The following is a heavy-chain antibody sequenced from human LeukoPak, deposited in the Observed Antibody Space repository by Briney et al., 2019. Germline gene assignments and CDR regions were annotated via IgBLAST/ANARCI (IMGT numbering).Heavy chain of an antibody. V-gene: IGHV1-8*01. CDR1: GYTFTSYD. CDR2: LNTNSGAT. D-gene: IGHD4-17*01. CDR3: ARCIREYLSVTTNWFDP. J-gene: IGHJ5*02. Sequence: ASVKVSCTASGYTFTSYDFNWLRQPTGQGHERMGWLNTNSGATGYAKKFQGRVTMTRSASINTAYMELSNLRSEDTAVYYCARCIREYLSVTTNWFDPWGQGTLVTVSS.